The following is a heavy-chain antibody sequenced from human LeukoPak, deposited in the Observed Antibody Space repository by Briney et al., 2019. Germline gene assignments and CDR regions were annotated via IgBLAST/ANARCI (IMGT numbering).Heavy chain of an antibody. Sequence: SETLSLTCTVSGGSISSGDYYWSWIRQPPGKGLEWIGYIYYSGSTYYNPSLKSRVTISVDTSKNQFSLKLSSVTAADTAVYYCARDLGYCSGGSCHSWFDPWGQGTLVTVSS. D-gene: IGHD2-15*01. J-gene: IGHJ5*02. CDR1: GGSISSGDYY. V-gene: IGHV4-30-4*01. CDR3: ARDLGYCSGGSCHSWFDP. CDR2: IYYSGST.